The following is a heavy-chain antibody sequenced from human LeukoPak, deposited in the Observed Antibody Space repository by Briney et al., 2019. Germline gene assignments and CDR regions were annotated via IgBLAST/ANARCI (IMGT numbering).Heavy chain of an antibody. CDR2: IYFTGTA. CDR3: ARGQGYGLLNALDY. CDR1: DGSITNYY. J-gene: IGHJ4*02. V-gene: IGHV4-59*01. Sequence: ASETLSLTCTVSDGSITNYYWTWSRQPPGKGLEWIGYIYFTGTANYNPSLKSRVTMSVDTSKNQFSLKLNSVTAADTAVYYCARGQGYGLLNALDYWGQGTLVTVSS. D-gene: IGHD5-18*01.